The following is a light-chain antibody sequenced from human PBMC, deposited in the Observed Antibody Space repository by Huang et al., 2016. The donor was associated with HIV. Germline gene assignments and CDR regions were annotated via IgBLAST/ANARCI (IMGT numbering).Light chain of an antibody. J-gene: IGKJ3*01. Sequence: EVVLTQSPATLSFSPGETATLSCRASQSVMTYLAWYQQKPGQAPRLLIYDASNRATGSPGRCSGSGSGTDFTLTISSLEPEDFAVYYCQQRSNWPRTFGPGTKVDIK. CDR3: QQRSNWPRT. CDR1: QSVMTY. V-gene: IGKV3-11*01. CDR2: DAS.